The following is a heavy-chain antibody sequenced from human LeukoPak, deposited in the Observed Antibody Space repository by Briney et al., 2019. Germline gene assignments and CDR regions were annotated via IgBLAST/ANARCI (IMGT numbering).Heavy chain of an antibody. CDR1: GYTFTSYD. J-gene: IGHJ6*02. CDR3: ARVNRAAATAYYYYGMDV. CDR2: MNPNSGNT. V-gene: IGHV1-8*01. D-gene: IGHD6-13*01. Sequence: GAPVKVSCKASGYTFTSYDINWVRQATGQGLEWMGWMNPNSGNTGYAQKFQGRVAMTRNTSISTAYMELSSLRSEDTAVYYCARVNRAAATAYYYYGMDVWGQGTTVTVSS.